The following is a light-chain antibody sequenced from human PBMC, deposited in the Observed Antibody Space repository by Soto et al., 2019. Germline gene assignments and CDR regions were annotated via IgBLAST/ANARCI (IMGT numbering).Light chain of an antibody. CDR3: QQYRNWPRT. V-gene: IGKV3-15*01. CDR1: QSVDIN. CDR2: GAS. Sequence: EIVLTQSPATLSSFPGDRVTLSFRASQSVDINLAWYQQRPGRAPRLLVYGASTKATDMPGRFSGRGSGTEFTLTISNLQSEDFAVYYCQQYRNWPRTFGQGTKVDIK. J-gene: IGKJ1*01.